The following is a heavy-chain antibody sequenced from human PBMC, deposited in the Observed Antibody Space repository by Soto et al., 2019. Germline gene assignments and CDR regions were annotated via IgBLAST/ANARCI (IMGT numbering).Heavy chain of an antibody. CDR1: GFTFSNAW. Sequence: GSLRLSCAASGFTFSNAWMSWVRQAPGKGLEWVGRIKSKTDGGTTDYAAPVKGRFTISRDDSKNTLYLQMNSLKTEDTAVYYCTTAGAAGTDWFDPWGQGTLVTVSS. V-gene: IGHV3-15*01. CDR3: TTAGAAGTDWFDP. CDR2: IKSKTDGGTT. J-gene: IGHJ5*02. D-gene: IGHD6-13*01.